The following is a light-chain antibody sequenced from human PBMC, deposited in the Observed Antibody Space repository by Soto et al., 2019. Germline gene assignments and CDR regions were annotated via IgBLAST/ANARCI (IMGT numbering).Light chain of an antibody. J-gene: IGLJ3*02. CDR3: CSYTSSSTWV. CDR1: SSDLGGYNY. CDR2: DVT. V-gene: IGLV2-14*01. Sequence: QSALTQPASVYGSPGQSITISCTGTSSDLGGYNYVSWYQQHPGKAPKLMIYDVTNRPSGVSNRFSGSKSGNTASLTISGLQAEDEADYYCCSYTSSSTWVFGGGTKLTV.